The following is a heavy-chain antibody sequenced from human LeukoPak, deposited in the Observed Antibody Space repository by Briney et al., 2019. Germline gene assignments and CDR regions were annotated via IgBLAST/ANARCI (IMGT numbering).Heavy chain of an antibody. J-gene: IGHJ4*02. CDR2: ISRDSGIK. D-gene: IGHD2-2*01. V-gene: IGHV3-48*01. CDR1: GFIISGDS. CDR3: VRDNPRCCGVVPANIDDY. Sequence: GGSLRLSCAASGFIISGDSMNWVRQAPGKGLEWIAYISRDSGIKHYADSVRGRFTISRDNAKNSLYLQMHSLRAEDTAVYYCVRDNPRCCGVVPANIDDYWGQGTLVTVSS.